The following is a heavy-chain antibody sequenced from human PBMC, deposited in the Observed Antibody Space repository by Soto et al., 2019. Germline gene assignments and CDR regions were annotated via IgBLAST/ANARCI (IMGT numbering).Heavy chain of an antibody. CDR2: INHSGST. J-gene: IGHJ5*02. Sequence: SETLSLTCAVYGGSFSGYYWSWIRQPPGKGLEWIGEINHSGSTNYNPSLKSRVTISVDTSKNQFSLKLSSVTAADTAVYYCARAPLYAVSSPTRNWFDPWGQGTLVTVSS. V-gene: IGHV4-34*01. D-gene: IGHD2-8*01. CDR1: GGSFSGYY. CDR3: ARAPLYAVSSPTRNWFDP.